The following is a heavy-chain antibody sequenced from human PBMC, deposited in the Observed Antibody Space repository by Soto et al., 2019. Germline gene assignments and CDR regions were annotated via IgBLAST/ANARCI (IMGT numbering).Heavy chain of an antibody. CDR2: IYYSGST. V-gene: IGHV4-59*01. J-gene: IGHJ6*02. CDR3: AREGYGSGSYYNEEYYYYYCMDV. D-gene: IGHD3-10*01. Sequence: SESLSLTCTVSRGSLSSYYWSWIRQPPGKGLEWIGYIYYSGSTNYNPFLKSRVTISVDTSKNQFSLKLSSVTASDTAVYYCAREGYGSGSYYNEEYYYYYCMDVWDQETTVT. CDR1: RGSLSSYY.